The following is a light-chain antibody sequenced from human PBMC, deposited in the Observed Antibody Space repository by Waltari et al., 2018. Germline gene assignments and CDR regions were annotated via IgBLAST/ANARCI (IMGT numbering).Light chain of an antibody. CDR2: WAS. CDR3: QQYYSTPFT. Sequence: DIVMTQSPDSLAVSLGERATINCKSSQSVLYSSKIYNYFAWYQQKPGQPTKLLTYWASTRQSGVPDRLSGSGSGTDFTLTISSLQAEDVAVFYCQQYYSTPFTFGPGTKVDIK. V-gene: IGKV4-1*01. J-gene: IGKJ3*01. CDR1: QSVLYSSKIYNY.